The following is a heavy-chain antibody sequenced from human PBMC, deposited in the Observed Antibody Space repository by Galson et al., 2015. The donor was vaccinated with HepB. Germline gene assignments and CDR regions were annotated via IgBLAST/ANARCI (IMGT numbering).Heavy chain of an antibody. J-gene: IGHJ5*02. CDR1: GGSFSGYY. Sequence: SETLSLTCAVYGGSFSGYYWSWIRQPPGKGLEWIGEINHSGSTNYNPSLKSRVTISVDTSKNQFSLKLSSVTAADTAVYYCARGIFFHWSSRGWSDPWGQGTLVTVSS. CDR3: ARGIFFHWSSRGWSDP. D-gene: IGHD2-2*01. V-gene: IGHV4-34*01. CDR2: INHSGST.